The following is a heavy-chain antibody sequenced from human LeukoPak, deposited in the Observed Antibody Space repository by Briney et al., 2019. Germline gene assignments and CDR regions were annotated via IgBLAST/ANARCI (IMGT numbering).Heavy chain of an antibody. CDR1: GFTFSGYE. CDR2: ISVNGGAM. V-gene: IGHV3-48*03. J-gene: IGHJ2*01. D-gene: IGHD6-13*01. CDR3: ARKTDRLGAVGRDRYFDL. Sequence: GGSLRLSCTASGFTFSGYEMTWVRQAPGKGLEWMSYISVNGGAMHYADSVRGRFTTSRDDAKNSLYLHMNSLRVENTAIYYCARKTDRLGAVGRDRYFDLWGRGTLITVSS.